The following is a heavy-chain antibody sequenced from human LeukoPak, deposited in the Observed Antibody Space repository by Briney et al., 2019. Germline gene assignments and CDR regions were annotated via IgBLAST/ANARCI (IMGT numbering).Heavy chain of an antibody. V-gene: IGHV4-59*01. CDR1: GGSFSGYY. D-gene: IGHD3-22*01. Sequence: KASETLSLTCAVYGGSFSGYYWSWIRQPPGKGLEWIGYIYYSGSTNYNPSLKSRVTISVDTSKNQFSLKLSSVTAADTAVYYCAREDDSSGYFDYWGQGTLVTVSS. CDR2: IYYSGST. J-gene: IGHJ4*02. CDR3: AREDDSSGYFDY.